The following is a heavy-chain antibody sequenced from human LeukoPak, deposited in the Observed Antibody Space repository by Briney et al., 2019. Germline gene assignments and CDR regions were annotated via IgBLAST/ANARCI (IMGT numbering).Heavy chain of an antibody. CDR3: ARDPSSSSWPPFDY. CDR1: GYTFTSYG. J-gene: IGHJ4*02. CDR2: ISAYNGNT. Sequence: ASVKVSCKASGYTFTSYGISWVRQAPGQGLEWRGWISAYNGNTNYAQKLQGRVTMTTDTSTSTAYMELRSLRSDDTAVYYCARDPSSSSWPPFDYWGQGTLVTVSS. V-gene: IGHV1-18*01. D-gene: IGHD6-13*01.